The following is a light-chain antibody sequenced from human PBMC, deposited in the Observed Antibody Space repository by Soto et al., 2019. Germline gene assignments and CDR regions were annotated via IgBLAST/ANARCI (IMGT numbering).Light chain of an antibody. CDR3: CSYTSSSTLGV. CDR2: EVS. CDR1: SSDVGSYNL. V-gene: IGLV2-14*02. Sequence: QSALTQPASVSGSPGQSITISCTGTSSDVGSYNLVSWYQQHPGKAPKLMIYEVSKRPSGVSNRFSGSKSGNTASLTISGHQAEDEADYYCCSYTSSSTLGVFGGGTKVTVL. J-gene: IGLJ2*01.